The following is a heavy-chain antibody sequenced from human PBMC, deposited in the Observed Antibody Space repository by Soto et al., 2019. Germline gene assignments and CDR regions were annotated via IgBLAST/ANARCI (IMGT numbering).Heavy chain of an antibody. CDR2: VSYDGSNK. V-gene: IGHV3-30*18. CDR1: GFTFSRYG. J-gene: IGHJ4*02. D-gene: IGHD6-13*01. CDR3: AKDQGSSWTGPGDY. Sequence: QVQLVESGGGVVQPGRSLRLSCAASGFTFSRYGMHWVRQAPGQGLEWVAVVSYDGSNKYYADSVKGRFTISRDNSKNTLYLQINSLRAEDTAVYYCAKDQGSSWTGPGDYWGQGTLVTVSS.